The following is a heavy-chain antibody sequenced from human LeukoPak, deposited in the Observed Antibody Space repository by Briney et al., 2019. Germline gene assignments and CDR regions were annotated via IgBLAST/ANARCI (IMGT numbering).Heavy chain of an antibody. CDR3: ARAYGSGSYHY. CDR2: ISSSGSTI. D-gene: IGHD3-10*01. CDR1: GFTFSSYE. Sequence: GSLRLSCAASGFTFSSYEMNWVRQAPGKGLEWVSYISSSGSTIYYADSVKGRFTISRDNAKNSLYQQMNSLRAEDTAVYYCARAYGSGSYHYWGQGTLVTVSS. V-gene: IGHV3-48*03. J-gene: IGHJ4*02.